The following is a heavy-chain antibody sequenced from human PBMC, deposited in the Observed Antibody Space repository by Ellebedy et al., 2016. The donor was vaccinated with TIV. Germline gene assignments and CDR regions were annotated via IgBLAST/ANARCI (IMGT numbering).Heavy chain of an antibody. CDR1: GFPFNNYA. J-gene: IGHJ4*02. D-gene: IGHD6-19*01. CDR2: ISHTGTRT. V-gene: IGHV3-23*01. CDR3: TKGRGGGSDSSAPRYYFDS. Sequence: GESLKISCAASGFPFNNYAMSWVRQAPGKGLEWVSTISHTGTRTYYANSVEGRFIISRDSSKRTLYLQMNSLRAEDTAVYYCTKGRGGGSDSSAPRYYFDSWGLGTLVTVSS.